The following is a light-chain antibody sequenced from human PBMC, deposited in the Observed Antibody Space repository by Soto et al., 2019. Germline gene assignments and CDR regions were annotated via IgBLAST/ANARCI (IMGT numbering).Light chain of an antibody. CDR1: SSDVGGYEY. Sequence: QSALTQPASVSGSPGQSITISCTGTSSDVGGYEYVSWYQQHPGKAPKRIIYDVSDRPSGVSNRFSGSKSGNTASLAISWLQAEDEADYYCSSYTTSSPLGVFGTGTKVTVL. V-gene: IGLV2-14*03. CDR3: SSYTTSSPLGV. J-gene: IGLJ1*01. CDR2: DVS.